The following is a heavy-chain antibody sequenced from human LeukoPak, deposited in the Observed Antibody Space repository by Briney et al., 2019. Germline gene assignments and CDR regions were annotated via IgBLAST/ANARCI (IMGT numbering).Heavy chain of an antibody. V-gene: IGHV1-69*04. J-gene: IGHJ4*02. Sequence: SVKVSCKASGGTFSSYAISWVRQAPGQGLEWMGRIIPILGIANYAQKFQGRVTITTDESTSTAYMELSSLRSEDTAVYYCARVKSIAARGGNYFDYWGQGTLVTVSS. CDR1: GGTFSSYA. CDR3: ARVKSIAARGGNYFDY. D-gene: IGHD6-6*01. CDR2: IIPILGIA.